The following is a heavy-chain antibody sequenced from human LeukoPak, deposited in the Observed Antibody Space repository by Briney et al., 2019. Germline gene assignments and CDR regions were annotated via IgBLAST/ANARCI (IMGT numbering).Heavy chain of an antibody. CDR3: ARGGRPVYYDFRSGYSDQRSAFDY. D-gene: IGHD3-3*01. CDR2: IYYSGST. CDR1: GGSVSSGSYY. V-gene: IGHV4-61*01. Sequence: SETLSLTCTVSGGSVSSGSYYWSWIRQPPGKGLEWIGYIYYSGSTNYNPSLKSRVTISVDTSKNQFSLKLSSVTAADTAVYYCARGGRPVYYDFRSGYSDQRSAFDYWGQGTLVTVSS. J-gene: IGHJ4*02.